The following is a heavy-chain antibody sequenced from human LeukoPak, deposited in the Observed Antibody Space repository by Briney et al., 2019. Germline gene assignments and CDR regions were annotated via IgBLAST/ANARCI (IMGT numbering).Heavy chain of an antibody. CDR1: GFTFSSYE. J-gene: IGHJ4*02. D-gene: IGHD6-19*01. CDR2: ISSSGSTI. Sequence: GGSLRLSCAASGFTFSSYEMNWVRQAPGKGLEWVSYISSSGSTIYYADSVKGRSTISRDNAKDSLYLQMNSLRAEDTAVYYCARDRKAVNYWGQGTLVTVSS. V-gene: IGHV3-48*03. CDR3: ARDRKAVNY.